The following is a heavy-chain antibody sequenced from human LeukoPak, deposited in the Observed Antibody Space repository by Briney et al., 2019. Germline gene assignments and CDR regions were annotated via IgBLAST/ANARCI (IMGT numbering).Heavy chain of an antibody. Sequence: GESLKISCKGSGYSFTSYWIGWVRQMPGKGLEWMGIIYPGDSDTRYSPSFQGQVTISADKSISTDYLQWSSLKASDTAMYYCARRVVAATDAFDIWGQGTMVTVSS. CDR3: ARRVVAATDAFDI. V-gene: IGHV5-51*01. CDR2: IYPGDSDT. J-gene: IGHJ3*02. CDR1: GYSFTSYW. D-gene: IGHD2-15*01.